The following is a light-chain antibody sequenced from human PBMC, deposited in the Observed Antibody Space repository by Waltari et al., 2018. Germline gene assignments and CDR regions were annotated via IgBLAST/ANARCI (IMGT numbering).Light chain of an antibody. Sequence: EIMLTQSPGTLSLSPGDRATLSCKASQSIVKYLAWYQQKPGQAPRLLIYHTSIRATGIPDRFSGSGSETDFSLTISRLEPEDFAVYYCQHYVRLPATFGQGTKVEI. CDR1: QSIVKY. CDR2: HTS. V-gene: IGKV3-20*01. J-gene: IGKJ1*01. CDR3: QHYVRLPAT.